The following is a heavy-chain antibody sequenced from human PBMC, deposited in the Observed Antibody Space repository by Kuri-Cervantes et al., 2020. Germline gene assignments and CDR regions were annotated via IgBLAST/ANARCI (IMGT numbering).Heavy chain of an antibody. CDR3: ARDSPYVSSSWVDY. Sequence: ASVKVSCKASGYSFSSYGISWVRQAPGQGLEWMGWISAYNGATNFAQKLQGRVTMTTDTSTSTAYMELRSLRSDDTAVYYCARDSPYVSSSWVDYWGQGTLVTVSS. V-gene: IGHV1-18*01. CDR1: GYSFSSYG. D-gene: IGHD6-13*01. CDR2: ISAYNGAT. J-gene: IGHJ4*02.